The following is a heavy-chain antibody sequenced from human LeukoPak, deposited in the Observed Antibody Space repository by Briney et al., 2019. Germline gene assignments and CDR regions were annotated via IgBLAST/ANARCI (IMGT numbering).Heavy chain of an antibody. D-gene: IGHD3-9*01. CDR1: GFTFSDYY. CDR2: ISSGSTNT. V-gene: IGHV3-11*05. Sequence: PGGSLRLSRAASGFTFSDYYMSWIRPAPGKGLEWDSYISSGSTNTNYADSVRGRFTISRDNAKNSLYQQMNSLRAEDTAVYYCARDRSPDILGQNGYWGQGTLVTVSS. CDR3: ARDRSPDILGQNGY. J-gene: IGHJ4*02.